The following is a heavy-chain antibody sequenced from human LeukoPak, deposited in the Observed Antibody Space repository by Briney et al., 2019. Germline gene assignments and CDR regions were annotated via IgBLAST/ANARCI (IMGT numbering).Heavy chain of an antibody. CDR2: ISSSGSTI. J-gene: IGHJ6*03. CDR3: AGEQYYYYYMDV. V-gene: IGHV3-48*03. Sequence: PGGSLRLSCAASGFTFSSYEMNWVRQAPGKGLEWVSYISSSGSTIYYADSVKGRFTISRDNAKNSLYLQMNSLRAEDTAVYYCAGEQYYYYYMDVWGKGTTVTVSS. CDR1: GFTFSSYE.